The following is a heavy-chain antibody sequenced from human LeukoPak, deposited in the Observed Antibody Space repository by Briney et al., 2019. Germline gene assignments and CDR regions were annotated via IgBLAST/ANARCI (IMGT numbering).Heavy chain of an antibody. J-gene: IGHJ3*02. V-gene: IGHV4-30-4*08. CDR2: IYYSGST. Sequence: SETLSLTCTVSGVSMSSGAFYWIWIRQHPGKGLEWIGNIYYSGSTYYNPSLKSRVTISVDRSKNQFSLKLTSVTAADTAVYYCARAFPFDDYGDPDAFDIWGQGTMVTVSS. CDR1: GVSMSSGAFY. CDR3: ARAFPFDDYGDPDAFDI. D-gene: IGHD4-17*01.